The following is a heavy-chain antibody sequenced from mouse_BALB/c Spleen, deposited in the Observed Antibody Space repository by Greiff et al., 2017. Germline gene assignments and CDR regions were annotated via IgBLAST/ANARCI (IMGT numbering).Heavy chain of an antibody. Sequence: QVTLKVSGPGILQPSQTLSLTCSFSGFSPSTSGMGVSWIRQPSGKGLEWLAHIYWDDDKRYNPSLKSRLTISKDTSSNQVFLKITSVDTADTATYYCARRTFRYGFDYWGQGTTLTVSS. CDR1: GFSPSTSGMG. CDR3: ARRTFRYGFDY. CDR2: IYWDDDK. V-gene: IGHV8-12*01. D-gene: IGHD2-14*01. J-gene: IGHJ2*01.